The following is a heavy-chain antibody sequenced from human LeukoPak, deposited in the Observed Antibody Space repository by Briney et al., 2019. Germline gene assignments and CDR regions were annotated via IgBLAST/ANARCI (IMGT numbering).Heavy chain of an antibody. CDR1: GFTFSSYS. J-gene: IGHJ4*02. D-gene: IGHD2-15*01. V-gene: IGHV3-48*01. CDR2: ISRSSSTI. CDR3: ARDRVVVAATSGDYGVLGY. Sequence: PGGSLRLSCAASGFTFSSYSLNWVRQALGKGLEWVSYISRSSSTIYYADSVKGRFTISRDNAKNSLYLQMNSLRAEDTAVYYCARDRVVVAATSGDYGVLGYWGQGTLVTVSS.